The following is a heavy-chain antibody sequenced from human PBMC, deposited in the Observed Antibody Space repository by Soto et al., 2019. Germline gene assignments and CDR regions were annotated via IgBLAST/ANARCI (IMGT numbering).Heavy chain of an antibody. CDR3: ARGWSGWRGWLDY. CDR1: GGSFSGYY. Sequence: QVQLQQWGAGLLKPSETLSLTCAVYGGSFSGYYWSWIRQPPGKGLEWIGEINHSGSTNYNPSLKSRVTISVDTSQHQFSLKLSSVTAADTAVYDCARGWSGWRGWLDYWGQGTLVTVSS. V-gene: IGHV4-34*01. J-gene: IGHJ4*02. CDR2: INHSGST. D-gene: IGHD6-19*01.